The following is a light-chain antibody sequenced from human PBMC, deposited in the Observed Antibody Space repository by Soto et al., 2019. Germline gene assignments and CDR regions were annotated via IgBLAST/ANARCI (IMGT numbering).Light chain of an antibody. CDR2: EAT. Sequence: QYVLTQPASVSGSPGQSITISCTGTSSDIGTYNLVSWYQHHPGNAPKLMIYEATKRPSGVSSRFSGSKSGNTASLTISGLQTEDEADYYCCSYAGGSTLVFGGGTKLTVL. CDR3: CSYAGGSTLV. J-gene: IGLJ3*02. V-gene: IGLV2-23*01. CDR1: SSDIGTYNL.